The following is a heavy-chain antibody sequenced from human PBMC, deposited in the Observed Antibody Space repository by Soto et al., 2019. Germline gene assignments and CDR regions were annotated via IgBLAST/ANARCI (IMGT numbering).Heavy chain of an antibody. J-gene: IGHJ4*02. CDR1: GGTFSSYA. Sequence: QVQLVQSGAEVKKPGSSVKVSCKASGGTFSSYAISWVRQAPGQGLEWMGGIIPIFGTANYAQKFQGRVTITPDESTSTAYMEQCSLRSEDAAVYYCAGDPYCSGGSCSDYWGQGTLVTVSS. CDR2: IIPIFGTA. CDR3: AGDPYCSGGSCSDY. V-gene: IGHV1-69*05. D-gene: IGHD2-15*01.